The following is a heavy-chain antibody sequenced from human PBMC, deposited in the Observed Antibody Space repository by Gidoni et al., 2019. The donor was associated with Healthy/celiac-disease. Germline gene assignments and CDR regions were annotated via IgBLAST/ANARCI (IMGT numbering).Heavy chain of an antibody. V-gene: IGHV3-15*07. CDR1: GFTFRNAW. J-gene: IGHJ4*02. D-gene: IGHD3-10*01. CDR3: TTSGRSSYYFDY. CDR2: IKSKTEGGTT. Sequence: EVQLLSSGGGVVTPGGSLRLSCAASGFTFRNAWMNWVRQDPGKGLAWVGRIKSKTEGGTTDYAAPVKGRVTISRDDSKNTLYLQMNRLKTEDTAVYYCTTSGRSSYYFDYWGQGTLATVSS.